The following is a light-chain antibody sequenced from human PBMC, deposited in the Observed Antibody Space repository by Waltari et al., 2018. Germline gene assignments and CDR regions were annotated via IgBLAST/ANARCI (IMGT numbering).Light chain of an antibody. J-gene: IGKJ2*03. CDR2: KAS. CDR1: QSISSW. V-gene: IGKV1-5*03. CDR3: QQYDDYLYS. Sequence: DIQMTQSPSPLSASVGDRVTITCRASQSISSWLAWYQQKPGKAPKLLIYKASNLESGVPSRFSGSGSGTEFTLTISSLQPDDFATYYCQQYDDYLYSFGQGTKLEIE.